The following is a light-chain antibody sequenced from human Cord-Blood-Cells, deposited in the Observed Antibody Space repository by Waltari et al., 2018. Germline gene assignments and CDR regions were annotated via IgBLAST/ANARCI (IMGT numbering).Light chain of an antibody. Sequence: IVLTQSPATLSLYPAQRATPSCRASQSVSSYLAWYQQKPGQAPRLLIYDASNRATGIPARFSGSGSGTDFTLTISSLEPEDFAVYYCQQRSNWGFTFGPGTKVDIK. J-gene: IGKJ3*01. CDR1: QSVSSY. CDR3: QQRSNWGFT. CDR2: DAS. V-gene: IGKV3-11*01.